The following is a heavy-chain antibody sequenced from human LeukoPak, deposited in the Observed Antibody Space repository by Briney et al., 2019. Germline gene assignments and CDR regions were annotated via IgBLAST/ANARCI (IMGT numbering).Heavy chain of an antibody. CDR1: GGSISSYY. Sequence: SETLSLTCTVSGGSISSYYWSWIRQPPGKGLEGIGYIYYSGSTNYNPSLKSRVTISVDTSKNQFSLKLSSVTAADTAVYYCARSYYDSSGCYFNWFDPWGQGTLVTVSS. CDR2: IYYSGST. CDR3: ARSYYDSSGCYFNWFDP. D-gene: IGHD3-22*01. J-gene: IGHJ5*02. V-gene: IGHV4-59*01.